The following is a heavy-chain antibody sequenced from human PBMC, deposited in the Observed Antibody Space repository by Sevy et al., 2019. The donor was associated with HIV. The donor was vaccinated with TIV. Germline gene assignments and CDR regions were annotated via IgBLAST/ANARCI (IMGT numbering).Heavy chain of an antibody. CDR3: VSLFLSYRSGWSYFDY. CDR1: GFTVNDKY. CDR2: IFSSGST. D-gene: IGHD6-19*01. J-gene: IGHJ4*02. Sequence: GGSLRLSCAISGFTVNDKYIIWVRQAPGKGLEWVTVIFSSGSTYYADSAKGRFTISSDNSKNTVDLQMNNVRAEDTAVYYCVSLFLSYRSGWSYFDYWGQGTLVTVSS. V-gene: IGHV3-66*02.